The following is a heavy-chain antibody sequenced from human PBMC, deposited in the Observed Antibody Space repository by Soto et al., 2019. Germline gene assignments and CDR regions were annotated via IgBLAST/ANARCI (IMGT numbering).Heavy chain of an antibody. D-gene: IGHD3-10*01. CDR2: INPNSGGT. CDR1: GYTFTGYY. J-gene: IGHJ4*02. Sequence: GASVKVSCKASGYTFTGYYMHWVRQAPGQGLEWMRWINPNSGGTNYAQKFQGRVTMTRDTSISTAYMELSRLRSDDTAVYYCARGKDTDYYGSGTQLNWGQGTLVTVSS. CDR3: ARGKDTDYYGSGTQLN. V-gene: IGHV1-2*02.